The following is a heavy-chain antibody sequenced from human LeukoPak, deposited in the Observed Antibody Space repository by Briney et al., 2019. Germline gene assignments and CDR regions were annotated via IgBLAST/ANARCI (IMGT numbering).Heavy chain of an antibody. CDR2: ISWNSGSI. CDR3: ARELAVAGMGAYYYYMDV. D-gene: IGHD6-19*01. V-gene: IGHV3-9*01. CDR1: GFTFDDYA. Sequence: GRSLRLSCAASGFTFDDYAMHWVRQAPGKGLEWVSGISWNSGSIGYADSVKGRFTISRDNSKNTLYLQMNSLRAEDTAVYHCARELAVAGMGAYYYYMDVWGKGTTVTISS. J-gene: IGHJ6*03.